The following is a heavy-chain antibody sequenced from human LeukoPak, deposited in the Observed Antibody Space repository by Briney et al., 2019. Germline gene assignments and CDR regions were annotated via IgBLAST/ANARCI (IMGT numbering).Heavy chain of an antibody. D-gene: IGHD2-21*02. V-gene: IGHV3-23*01. CDR3: VREDTPATANY. CDR2: ISGGGNIT. Sequence: GGSLRLSCAASGFNFANHAMSWVRQTAGKGLEWVSAISGGGNITYYADSVKGRFTISRDNSKDTLFLQMHSLRPGDTAVYYCVREDTPATANYWGQGTLVTISS. CDR1: GFNFANHA. J-gene: IGHJ4*02.